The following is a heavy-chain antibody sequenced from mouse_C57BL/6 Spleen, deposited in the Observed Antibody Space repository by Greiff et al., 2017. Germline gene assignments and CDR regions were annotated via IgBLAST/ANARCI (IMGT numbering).Heavy chain of an antibody. CDR3: AKIYDGSFFDY. D-gene: IGHD2-1*01. V-gene: IGHV1-26*01. Sequence: EVQLQQSGPELVKPGASVKISCKASGYTFTDYYMNWVKQSHGKSLEWIGDINPNNGGTSYNQKFKGKATLTVDKSSSTAYMELRSLTSEDSAVCYCAKIYDGSFFDYWGQGTTHTVSS. J-gene: IGHJ2*01. CDR2: INPNNGGT. CDR1: GYTFTDYY.